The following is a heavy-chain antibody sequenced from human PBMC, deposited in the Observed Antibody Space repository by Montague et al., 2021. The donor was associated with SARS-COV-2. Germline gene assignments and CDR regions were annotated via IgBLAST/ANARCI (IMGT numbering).Heavy chain of an antibody. CDR1: GDSVSSHSAD. J-gene: IGHJ2*01. V-gene: IGHV6-1*01. CDR3: ARGFDL. Sequence: CAISGDSVSSHSADWNWIRQTPSRGLEWLGKTYYRSKWYNDYAVSVKSRITINPDTSKNQFSLKLSSVTAADTAVYYCARGFDLWGRGTLVTVSS. CDR2: TYYRSKWYN.